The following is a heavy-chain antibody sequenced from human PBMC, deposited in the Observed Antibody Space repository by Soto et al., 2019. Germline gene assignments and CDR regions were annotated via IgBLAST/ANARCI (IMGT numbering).Heavy chain of an antibody. CDR2: IIPILGET. CDR1: GTIFSSYT. CDR3: ARGLGGSMDD. D-gene: IGHD3-16*01. V-gene: IGHV1-69*08. J-gene: IGHJ6*02. Sequence: QVQLVQSGAEVKKPGSSVRVSCKASGTIFSSYTISWVRQAPGQGLEWMGRIIPILGETNSAQKFQGRVTLTADKSTNTAYMELNSLRLEDTAEYYCARGLGGSMDDWGQGTTVTVSS.